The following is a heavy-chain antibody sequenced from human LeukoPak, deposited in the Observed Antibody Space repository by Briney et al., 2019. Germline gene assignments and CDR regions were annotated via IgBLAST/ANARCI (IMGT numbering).Heavy chain of an antibody. J-gene: IGHJ5*02. CDR1: GGTFSSYA. CDR3: AITGYSPLGFAP. CDR2: IIPIFGTA. V-gene: IGHV1-69*13. Sequence: SVKVSCKASGGTFSSYAISWVRQAPGQGLEWMGGIIPIFGTANYAQKFQGRVTITADESTSTAYMELSSLRSEDTAVYYCAITGYSPLGFAPGGQGTLVTVSS. D-gene: IGHD6-13*01.